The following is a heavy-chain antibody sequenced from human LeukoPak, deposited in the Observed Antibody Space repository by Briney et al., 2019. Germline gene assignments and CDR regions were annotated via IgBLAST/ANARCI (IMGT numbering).Heavy chain of an antibody. CDR3: ARLLLSSGYLVY. Sequence: PPESLSLTCNVSGGSLSSSSYYWGWIRQPPGKGLEWTGSTYYSGSTYYNPSLKCPVTISVDTSKNQFSLKLSSLTAAVTAVKSCARLLLSSGYLVYWGQGTLVTVSS. V-gene: IGHV4-39*01. J-gene: IGHJ4*02. CDR2: TYYSGST. D-gene: IGHD3-22*01. CDR1: GGSLSSSSYY.